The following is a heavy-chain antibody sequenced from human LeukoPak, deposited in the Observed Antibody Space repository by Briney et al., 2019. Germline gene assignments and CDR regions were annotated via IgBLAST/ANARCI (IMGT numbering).Heavy chain of an antibody. J-gene: IGHJ4*02. V-gene: IGHV3-7*01. CDR3: ARPGGFTTVRGGITPHGSNY. CDR2: IKEDGSER. CDR1: GFSFSSYW. D-gene: IGHD3-10*01. Sequence: GGSLRLSCAASGFSFSSYWLSWVRQAPGRGLEWVANIKEDGSERYYVDSVMGRFTISRDNAKNSLYLQMNSLRAEDTAVYYCARPGGFTTVRGGITPHGSNYWGQGTLVTVSS.